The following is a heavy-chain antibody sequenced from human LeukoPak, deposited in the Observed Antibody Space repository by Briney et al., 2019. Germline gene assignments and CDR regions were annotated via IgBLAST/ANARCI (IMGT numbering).Heavy chain of an antibody. D-gene: IGHD2-2*01. CDR2: ISGSGGST. V-gene: IGHV3-23*01. CDR1: GFTFSSYA. CDR3: AKVHHSLIVVVPAATFDY. Sequence: GSLRLSCAASGFTFSSYAMSWVRQAPGKGLEWVSAISGSGGSTYYADSVKGRFTISRDNSKNTLYLQMNSLRAEDTAVYYCAKVHHSLIVVVPAATFDYWGQGTLVTVSS. J-gene: IGHJ4*02.